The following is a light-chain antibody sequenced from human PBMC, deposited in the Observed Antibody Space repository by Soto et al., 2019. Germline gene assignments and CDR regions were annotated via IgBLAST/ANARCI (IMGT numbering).Light chain of an antibody. CDR3: SSYTNSSTLVL. CDR1: SSDVGGYNF. V-gene: IGLV2-14*01. J-gene: IGLJ2*01. CDR2: EVS. Sequence: QSALTQPASVSGSPGQSITISCTGTSSDVGGYNFVSWYQHHPGKAPKLIIYEVSNRPSGVSKRFSASKSGNTASLTIFGLQAEDEADYYCSSYTNSSTLVLFGGGTKLTVL.